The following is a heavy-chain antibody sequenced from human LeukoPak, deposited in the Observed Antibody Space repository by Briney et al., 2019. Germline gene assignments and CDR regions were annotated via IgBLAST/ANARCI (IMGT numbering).Heavy chain of an antibody. V-gene: IGHV3-23*01. CDR2: ISRSGGNT. D-gene: IGHD2-2*02. Sequence: GGSLRLSCAASGFTFSSYAMSWVRQAPGKWLEWVSSISRSGGNTYYADSVKGRFTISRDNSKNTLYLQMNSLRAEDTAVYYCAKDLDCGSTSCDRDYWGQGTLVTVSA. J-gene: IGHJ4*02. CDR3: AKDLDCGSTSCDRDY. CDR1: GFTFSSYA.